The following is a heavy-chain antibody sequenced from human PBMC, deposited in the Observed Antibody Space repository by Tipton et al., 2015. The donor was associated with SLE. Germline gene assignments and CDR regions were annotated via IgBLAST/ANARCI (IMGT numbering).Heavy chain of an antibody. Sequence: LRLSCTVSGGSISSSSYYWGWIRQPPGKGLEWIGSISYSGSTYYNPSLKSRVTISVDTSKNHFSLKLSSVTAADTAVYYCARERGSGLLWPNMDVWGKGTTVTVSS. V-gene: IGHV4-39*07. CDR1: GGSISSSSYY. CDR2: ISYSGST. CDR3: ARERGSGLLWPNMDV. D-gene: IGHD3-10*01. J-gene: IGHJ6*03.